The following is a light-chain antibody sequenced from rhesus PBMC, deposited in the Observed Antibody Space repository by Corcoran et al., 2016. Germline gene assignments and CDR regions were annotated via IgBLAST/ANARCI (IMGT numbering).Light chain of an antibody. CDR1: QGISSW. CDR2: KAA. J-gene: IGKJ3*01. Sequence: DIQMTQSPSSLSASVGDTVTITCRASQGISSWLAWYQQKPGKAPKLLIYKAASLQSGVPSRFSGSGSGTDFTLTIRSLQSEDFATYYCQQYSSRPFTFGPGTKLDIK. CDR3: QQYSSRPFT. V-gene: IGKV1-22*01.